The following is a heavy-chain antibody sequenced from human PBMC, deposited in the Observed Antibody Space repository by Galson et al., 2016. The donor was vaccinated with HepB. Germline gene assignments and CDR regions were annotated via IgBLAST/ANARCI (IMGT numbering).Heavy chain of an antibody. CDR2: ISVYGIT. CDR1: GYTFRSYA. D-gene: IGHD6-19*01. Sequence: SLRLSCAASGYTFRSYAMTWVHQAPGKGLEWVSGISVYGITYYADSVQGRFTVSRDNSKNTLYLQMNSLRAEDTAIYYCAKDFRYGSAWGPGTLVTVSS. J-gene: IGHJ5*02. CDR3: AKDFRYGSA. V-gene: IGHV3-23*01.